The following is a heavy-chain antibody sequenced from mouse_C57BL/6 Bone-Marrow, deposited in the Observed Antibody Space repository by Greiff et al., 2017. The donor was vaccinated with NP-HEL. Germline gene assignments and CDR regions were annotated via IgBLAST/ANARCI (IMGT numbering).Heavy chain of an antibody. CDR2: IYPRDGST. D-gene: IGHD2-4*01. V-gene: IGHV1-85*01. Sequence: QVQLKESGPELVKPGASVKLSCKASGYTFTSYDINWVKQRPGQGLEWIGWIYPRDGSTKYNEKFKGKATLTVDTSSSTADMEVHSLTSEDAAVYFCARGGLRAWFAYWGKGNLVTVAA. CDR3: ARGGLRAWFAY. J-gene: IGHJ3*01. CDR1: GYTFTSYD.